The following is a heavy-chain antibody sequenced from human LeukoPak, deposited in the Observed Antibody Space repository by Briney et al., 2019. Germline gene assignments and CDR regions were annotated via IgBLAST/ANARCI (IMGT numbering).Heavy chain of an antibody. D-gene: IGHD6-19*01. CDR1: GFTLSTYG. CDR3: AKDSGSSGWNDAFDI. CDR2: IRYDGTNK. Sequence: GGSLRLSRAASGFTLSTYGMHWVRQAPGKGLEGVAFIRYDGTNKNYVDSVKGRFTISRDNSKNTLYLQMNSLRAEDTAVYYCAKDSGSSGWNDAFDIWGQGTMVTVSS. J-gene: IGHJ3*02. V-gene: IGHV3-30*02.